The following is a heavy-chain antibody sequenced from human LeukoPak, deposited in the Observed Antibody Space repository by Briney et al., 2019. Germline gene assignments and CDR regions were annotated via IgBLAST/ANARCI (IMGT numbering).Heavy chain of an antibody. J-gene: IGHJ4*02. CDR1: GFTFSSYA. V-gene: IGHV3-21*01. D-gene: IGHD1-20*01. Sequence: PGGSLRLSCAASGFTFSSYAIHWVRQAPGKGLEWVSSISSSRNYIYYADSVKGRFTISRDNAKNSLYLQMNSLRAEDTAVYYCARLITAPYYFDYWGQGTLVTVSS. CDR3: ARLITAPYYFDY. CDR2: ISSSRNYI.